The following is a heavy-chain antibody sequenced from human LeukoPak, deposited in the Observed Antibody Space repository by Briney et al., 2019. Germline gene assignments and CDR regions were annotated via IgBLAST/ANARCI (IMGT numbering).Heavy chain of an antibody. J-gene: IGHJ5*02. CDR2: TYYSGST. CDR3: ARVRPTVAVAGTFWFDP. D-gene: IGHD6-19*01. V-gene: IGHV4-59*01. Sequence: SETLSLTCTVSGGSISSYYWSWIRQLPGKGLEWIGYTYYSGSTNYNPSLKSRVTISVDTSKNQFSLKLSSVTAADTAVYYCARVRPTVAVAGTFWFDPWGQGTLVTVSS. CDR1: GGSISSYY.